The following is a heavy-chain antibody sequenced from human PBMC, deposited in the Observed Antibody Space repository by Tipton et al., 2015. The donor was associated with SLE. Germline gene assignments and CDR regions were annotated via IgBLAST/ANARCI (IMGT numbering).Heavy chain of an antibody. J-gene: IGHJ6*02. CDR1: GGSISSYY. Sequence: LRLSCTVSGGSISSYYWSWIRQPPGKGLEWIGYIYYSGSTNYNPSLKSRVTISVDTSKNQFSLKLSSVTAADTAVYYCARSVMVRGSVYYYGMDVWGQGTTVTVSS. V-gene: IGHV4-59*08. D-gene: IGHD3-10*01. CDR2: IYYSGST. CDR3: ARSVMVRGSVYYYGMDV.